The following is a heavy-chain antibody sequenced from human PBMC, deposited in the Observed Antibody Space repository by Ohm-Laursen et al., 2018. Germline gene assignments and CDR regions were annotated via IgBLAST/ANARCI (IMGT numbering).Heavy chain of an antibody. CDR2: IGVSGGRI. CDR3: AAVPTLTTVVTSAFDI. D-gene: IGHD4-23*01. CDR1: GFTFSSYA. J-gene: IGHJ3*02. Sequence: GSLRLSCTASGFTFSSYAMSWVRQAPGKGLEWVSAIGVSGGRIYYADSVTGRFTISRDNSKNTLYLQMNSLRAEDTAVYYCAAVPTLTTVVTSAFDIWGQGAMVTVSS. V-gene: IGHV3-23*01.